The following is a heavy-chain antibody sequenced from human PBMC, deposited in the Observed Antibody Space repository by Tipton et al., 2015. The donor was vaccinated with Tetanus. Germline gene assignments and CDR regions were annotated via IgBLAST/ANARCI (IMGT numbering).Heavy chain of an antibody. CDR2: IHQSGRT. V-gene: IGHV4-39*07. Sequence: LRLSCTVSGGSIRGGTFYWGWIRQPPGKGLEWIGEIHQSGRTNYNGSLKGRVTISMDTSKNQFSLTLNSVTAADTAVYYCARPPWGSFGMDVWGQGTTVTVSS. J-gene: IGHJ6*02. CDR3: ARPPWGSFGMDV. CDR1: GGSIRGGTFY. D-gene: IGHD3-16*01.